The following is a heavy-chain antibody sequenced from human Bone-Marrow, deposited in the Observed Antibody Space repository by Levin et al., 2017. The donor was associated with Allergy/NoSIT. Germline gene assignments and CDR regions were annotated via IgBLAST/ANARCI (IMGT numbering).Heavy chain of an antibody. Sequence: KISCKASGGTFSRQGVTWVRQAPGQGLEWLGGLIPIFGTTNYAQRLQGRLTITVDESTSTLYMELSNLRPEDTAVYYCARGRLVMDYYYYMDVWGKGTTVIVAS. CDR3: ARGRLVMDYYYYMDV. CDR2: LIPIFGTT. V-gene: IGHV1-69*01. J-gene: IGHJ6*03. CDR1: GGTFSRQG. D-gene: IGHD2-2*03.